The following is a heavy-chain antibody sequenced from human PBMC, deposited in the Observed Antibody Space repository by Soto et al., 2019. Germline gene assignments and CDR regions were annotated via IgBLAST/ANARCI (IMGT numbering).Heavy chain of an antibody. J-gene: IGHJ3*02. CDR2: IYHSGST. V-gene: IGHV4-30-2*01. D-gene: IGHD3-22*01. CDR1: AGSISIGGYS. Sequence: SETLSLTSAVSAGSISIGGYSWSWIRQPPGKGLEWTGYIYHSGSTYYNPSLKSRVTISVDRSKNQFSLKLSSVTAADTAVYYCARVYRSYDSSGYYYDAFDIWGQGTMVTVSS. CDR3: ARVYRSYDSSGYYYDAFDI.